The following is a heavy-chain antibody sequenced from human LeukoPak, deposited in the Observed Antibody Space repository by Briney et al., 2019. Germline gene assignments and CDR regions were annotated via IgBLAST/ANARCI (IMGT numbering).Heavy chain of an antibody. CDR3: ARDSNYYYYYYGMDV. D-gene: IGHD3-3*02. CDR2: INPNSGGT. V-gene: IGHV1-2*02. J-gene: IGHJ6*02. CDR1: GYTFTGYY. Sequence: GASVKVSCKASGYTFTGYYMHWVRQAPGQGLEWMGWINPNSGGTNYAQKFQGRVTVTRDTSISTAYMELSRLRSDDTAVYYCARDSNYYYYYYGMDVWGQGTTVTVSS.